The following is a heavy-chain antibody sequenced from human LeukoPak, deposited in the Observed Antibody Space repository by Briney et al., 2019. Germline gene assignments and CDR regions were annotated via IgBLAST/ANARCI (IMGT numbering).Heavy chain of an antibody. D-gene: IGHD5-12*01. CDR1: GYTLTELS. CDR3: ARGPPQYSGYDFSPPYGY. CDR2: FDPEDGET. Sequence: ASVKVSCKVSGYTLTELSMHWVRQAPGKGLEWMGGFDPEDGETIYAQKFQGRVTMTEDTSTDTAYMELSSLRSDDTAVYYCARGPPQYSGYDFSPPYGYWGQGTLVTVSS. J-gene: IGHJ4*02. V-gene: IGHV1-24*01.